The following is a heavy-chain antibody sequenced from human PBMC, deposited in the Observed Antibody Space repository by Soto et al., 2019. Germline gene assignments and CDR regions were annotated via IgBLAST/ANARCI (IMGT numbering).Heavy chain of an antibody. CDR3: AHTPLDLITMVRGATTGSYNWFDP. CDR1: GFSLSTSGVG. V-gene: IGHV2-5*01. CDR2: IYWNDDK. Sequence: SGPTLVNPTQTLTLTCTFSGFSLSTSGVGVGWIRQPPGKALEWLALIYWNDDKRYSPSLKSRLTITKDTSKNQVVLTMTNMDPVDTATYYCAHTPLDLITMVRGATTGSYNWFDPWGQGTLVTVSS. D-gene: IGHD3-10*01. J-gene: IGHJ5*02.